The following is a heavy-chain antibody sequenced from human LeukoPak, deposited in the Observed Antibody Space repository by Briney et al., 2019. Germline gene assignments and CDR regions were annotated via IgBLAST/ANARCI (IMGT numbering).Heavy chain of an antibody. CDR1: GYTFTGYY. V-gene: IGHV1-2*02. J-gene: IGHJ4*02. Sequence: GASVKVSCKASGYTFTGYYMHWVRQAPGQGLEWMGWINPNSGGTNYAQKFQGRVTMTRDTSISTAYMELSRLRSDDTAVYYCARDRTIFGVVSYYFDYWGRGTLVTVSS. CDR3: ARDRTIFGVVSYYFDY. CDR2: INPNSGGT. D-gene: IGHD3-3*01.